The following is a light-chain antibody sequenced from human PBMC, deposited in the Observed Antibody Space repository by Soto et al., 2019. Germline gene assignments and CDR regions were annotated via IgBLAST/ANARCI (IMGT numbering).Light chain of an antibody. V-gene: IGKV3-15*01. CDR3: HQRQSWPRT. CDR1: QNIYSN. CDR2: RAS. Sequence: IVMTHSPATLSVSPGEIVTLSCRASQNIYSNIAWYQQRPGQAPRLLIYRASTRATGVPARFSGSGSGTDFTLTISSLEPEDSAVYYCHQRQSWPRTFGHGTKVDIK. J-gene: IGKJ1*01.